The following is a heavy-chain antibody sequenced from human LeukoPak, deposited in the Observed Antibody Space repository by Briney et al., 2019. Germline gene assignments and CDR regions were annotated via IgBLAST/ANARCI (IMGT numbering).Heavy chain of an antibody. CDR3: ARKKYNWSTNWFDP. CDR2: INHSGST. Sequence: SETLSLTCAVYGGSFSGYYWSWIRQPPGKGLEWIGEINHSGSTNYNPSLTSRVTISVDTSKNQFSLKLSSVTAADTAMYYCARKKYNWSTNWFDPWGQGTLVTVSS. CDR1: GGSFSGYY. D-gene: IGHD1-1*01. V-gene: IGHV4-34*01. J-gene: IGHJ5*02.